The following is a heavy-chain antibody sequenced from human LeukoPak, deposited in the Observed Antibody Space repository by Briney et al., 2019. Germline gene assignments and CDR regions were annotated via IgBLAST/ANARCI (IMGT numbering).Heavy chain of an antibody. J-gene: IGHJ4*02. Sequence: GGSLRLSCAASGFTFSSYAMHWVRQAPGKGLEWVAVISYDGSNKYYADSVKGRFTISRDNSKNTLYLQMNSLRAEDTAVYYCAREPPYGDYELVYWGQGTLVTVSS. CDR2: ISYDGSNK. V-gene: IGHV3-30-3*01. CDR1: GFTFSSYA. D-gene: IGHD4-17*01. CDR3: AREPPYGDYELVY.